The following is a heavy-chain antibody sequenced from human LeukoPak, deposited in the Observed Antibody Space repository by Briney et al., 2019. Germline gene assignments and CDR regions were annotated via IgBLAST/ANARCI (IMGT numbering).Heavy chain of an antibody. Sequence: NASETLSLTCTVSGGSLSHYYWNWTRQTPGKGLEWIGYIYYSGSTSYNPSLKSRVTMSVDTSKNQFSLKLTSVTAADTAVYYCARDRPWATRGLDYWGQGILVTVSS. CDR2: IYYSGST. CDR1: GGSLSHYY. J-gene: IGHJ4*02. D-gene: IGHD6-6*01. V-gene: IGHV4-59*01. CDR3: ARDRPWATRGLDY.